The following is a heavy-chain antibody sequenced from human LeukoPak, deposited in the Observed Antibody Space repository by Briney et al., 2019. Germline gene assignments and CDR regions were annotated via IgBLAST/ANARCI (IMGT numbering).Heavy chain of an antibody. V-gene: IGHV1-69*04. CDR1: GGTFSSYA. Sequence: SVTVSCKASGGTFSSYAISWVRQAPGQGLEWMGGIIPILGIANYAQKFQGRVTITADKSTSTAYMALSSLRSEDTAVYYCARPQVVRGVFAYFDYWGQGTLVTVSS. CDR2: IIPILGIA. CDR3: ARPQVVRGVFAYFDY. D-gene: IGHD3-10*01. J-gene: IGHJ4*02.